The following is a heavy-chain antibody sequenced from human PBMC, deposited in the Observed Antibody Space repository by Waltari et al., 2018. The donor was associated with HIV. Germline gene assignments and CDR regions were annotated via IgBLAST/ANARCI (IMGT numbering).Heavy chain of an antibody. Sequence: QVQLQESGPGMVKPSQTLSLTCTVSGGSIIRGGDYWSWLRPHPVKGLEWIGYIYNGGRTYYIPSLKSRVTIAVETSKNQCSLKRNSVTSADTALYYCARARDILSGYPHVDSWGQGTLVTVSS. CDR2: IYNGGRT. V-gene: IGHV4-31*03. CDR1: GGSIIRGGDY. J-gene: IGHJ4*02. CDR3: ARARDILSGYPHVDS. D-gene: IGHD3-9*01.